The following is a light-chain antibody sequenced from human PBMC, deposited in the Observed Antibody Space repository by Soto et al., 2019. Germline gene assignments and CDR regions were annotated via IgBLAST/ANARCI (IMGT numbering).Light chain of an antibody. J-gene: IGKJ5*01. V-gene: IGKV3-11*01. CDR1: QSVSNQ. CDR3: QQRAGLST. CDR2: DAS. Sequence: EFVLTHSPITLSLSPGERATLSCRASQSVSNQLAWYQQKPGQAPRLLIYDASRRVTGIPARFSGSGSGTDFTLTLSSLEPEDFAVYYCQQRAGLSTFGQGTRLEIK.